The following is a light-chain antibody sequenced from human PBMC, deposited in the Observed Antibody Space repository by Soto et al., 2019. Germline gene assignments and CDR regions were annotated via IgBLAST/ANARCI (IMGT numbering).Light chain of an antibody. J-gene: IGKJ2*01. CDR2: GAS. CDR3: HQYGSSPYT. CDR1: QSVSSSH. Sequence: EIVLTQSPGTLSLSPGERATLSCRASQSVSSSHLAWYQQKPGQAPRLLIYGASSRATGIPDRFSGSGSGTDFTLTISRLEPEDFAVYYCHQYGSSPYTFGQGTKLAIK. V-gene: IGKV3-20*01.